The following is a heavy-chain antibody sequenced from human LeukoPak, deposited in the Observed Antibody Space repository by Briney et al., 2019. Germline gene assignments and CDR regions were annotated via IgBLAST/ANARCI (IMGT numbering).Heavy chain of an antibody. CDR1: GYTLINYH. Sequence: GASVKVSCKASGYTLINYHMHWVRQAPGQGLEWMGLINPSGGSTSYAQKFQGRVTMTRDTSTSTVYMELSSLRSEDTAVYYCARDGPYYYDRSGYYYSIMSAFDIWGQGTMVTVSS. V-gene: IGHV1-46*01. D-gene: IGHD3-22*01. J-gene: IGHJ3*02. CDR2: INPSGGST. CDR3: ARDGPYYYDRSGYYYSIMSAFDI.